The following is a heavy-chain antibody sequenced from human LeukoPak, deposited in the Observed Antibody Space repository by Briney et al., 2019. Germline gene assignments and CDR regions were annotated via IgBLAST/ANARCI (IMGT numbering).Heavy chain of an antibody. Sequence: PGGSLRLSCAASGFTFSDHYMDWVRQAPGKGLEWVGRTRNKANSYTTEYAASVKGRFTISRDDSKNSLYLQMNSLKTEDTAVYYCARGDSSSWYPFDYWGQGTLVTVSS. CDR2: TRNKANSYTT. CDR1: GFTFSDHY. J-gene: IGHJ4*02. D-gene: IGHD6-13*01. CDR3: ARGDSSSWYPFDY. V-gene: IGHV3-72*01.